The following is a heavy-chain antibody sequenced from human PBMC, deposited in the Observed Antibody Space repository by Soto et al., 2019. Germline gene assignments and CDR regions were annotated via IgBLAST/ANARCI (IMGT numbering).Heavy chain of an antibody. J-gene: IGHJ4*02. CDR1: GFTFSSYG. D-gene: IGHD5-18*01. V-gene: IGHV3-33*08. Sequence: GGSLRLSCAASGFTFSSYGMSWVRQAPGKALEWVAVIWYNGSNTKYADSVKGRFTISRDNSKNTLYLQINGLRAEDTAVYYCAREADTTMATAFDFWGQGTLVTVSS. CDR3: AREADTTMATAFDF. CDR2: IWYNGSNT.